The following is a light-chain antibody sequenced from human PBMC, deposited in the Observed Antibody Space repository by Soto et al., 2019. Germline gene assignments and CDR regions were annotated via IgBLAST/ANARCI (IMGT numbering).Light chain of an antibody. CDR2: WAS. V-gene: IGKV4-1*01. Sequence: DIVMTQSPDSLAVSLGERATINCKSSQSVLSSSDRRNYLAWYQQKPGQPPKLLIYWASTRESGVPDQFSGSGTGTDVTLTISSLHAEDVAVYFCQQYYATPLTFGQGTKLEIK. CDR3: QQYYATPLT. CDR1: QSVLSSSDRRNY. J-gene: IGKJ2*01.